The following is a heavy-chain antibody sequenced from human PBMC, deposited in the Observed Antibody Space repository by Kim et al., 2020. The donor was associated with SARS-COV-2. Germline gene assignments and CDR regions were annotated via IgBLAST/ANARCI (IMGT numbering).Heavy chain of an antibody. J-gene: IGHJ4*02. D-gene: IGHD3-16*01. Sequence: ASVKVSCKTSGHFFTRDSIHWVRQAPGQGLEWMGGIDCGNVNTIYSQKFQGRVTFTTDTSARTAYMELSFLRSEDSAVYYCLGGFYFDYWGQGTLVTVSS. CDR2: IDCGNVNT. CDR3: LGGFYFDY. CDR1: GHFFTRDS. V-gene: IGHV1-3*01.